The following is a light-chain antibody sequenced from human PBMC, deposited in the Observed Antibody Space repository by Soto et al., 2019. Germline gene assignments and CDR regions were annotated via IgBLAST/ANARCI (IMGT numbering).Light chain of an antibody. V-gene: IGLV2-14*03. CDR1: SSDVGAYNY. CDR2: DVS. J-gene: IGLJ2*01. CDR3: SSYTSSITVV. Sequence: QSVLTQPASVSGSPGQSITISCTGTSSDVGAYNYVSWYQQHPGKAPKLMIYDVSNRPSGVSNRFSGSKSGNTASLTISGLQAEDEADYYCSSYTSSITVVFGGGTQLTVL.